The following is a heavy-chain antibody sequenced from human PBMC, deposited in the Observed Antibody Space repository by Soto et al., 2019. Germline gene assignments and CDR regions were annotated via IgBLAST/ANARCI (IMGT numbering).Heavy chain of an antibody. Sequence: GGSLRLSCEASGFTFRSYSMNWVRQAPGKGLEWVSHIGSSGSPIYYADSVKGRFTISRDNAKNSLYLQMNSLRDEDTAVYYCASFYFRAFDIWGQGTMVTVSS. V-gene: IGHV3-48*02. J-gene: IGHJ3*02. CDR3: ASFYFRAFDI. CDR2: IGSSGSPI. CDR1: GFTFRSYS. D-gene: IGHD3-9*01.